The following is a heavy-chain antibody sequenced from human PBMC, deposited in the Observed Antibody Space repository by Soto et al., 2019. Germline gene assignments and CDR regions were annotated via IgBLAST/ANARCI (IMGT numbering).Heavy chain of an antibody. CDR3: ARDGSGYGDYPFDY. CDR2: IWYDGSNK. CDR1: GFTFSSYG. Sequence: QVQLVESGGGVVQPGRSLRLSCAASGFTFSSYGMHWVRQAPGKGLEWVAVIWYDGSNKYYADSVKGRFTISSDNSKNTLYLQMNSLRAEDTAVYYCARDGSGYGDYPFDYWGQGTLVTVSS. V-gene: IGHV3-33*01. D-gene: IGHD4-17*01. J-gene: IGHJ4*02.